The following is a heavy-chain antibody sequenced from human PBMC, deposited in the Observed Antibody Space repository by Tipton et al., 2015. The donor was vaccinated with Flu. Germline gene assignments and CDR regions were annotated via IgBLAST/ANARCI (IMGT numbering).Heavy chain of an antibody. CDR3: ARTPSGGYTFDY. CDR1: GYTFNSYG. J-gene: IGHJ4*02. Sequence: QLVQSGTEVKKPGASVKVSCKTSGYTFNSYGIAWARQAPGQGLEWMGWYNTYNGYTKYAQILQGRVTMTTDTSTSTVYMELGSLRSDDTAVYFCARTPSGGYTFDYWGQGTLVTVSS. D-gene: IGHD5-12*01. V-gene: IGHV1-18*01. CDR2: YNTYNGYT.